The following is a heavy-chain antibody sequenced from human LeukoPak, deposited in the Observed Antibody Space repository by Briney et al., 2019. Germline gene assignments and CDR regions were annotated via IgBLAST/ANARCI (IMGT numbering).Heavy chain of an antibody. CDR2: INPNSGGT. CDR1: GYTFTGYY. Sequence: GASVKVSCKASGYTFTGYYMHWVRQAPGPGLEWMGWINPNSGGTNYAQKFQGRVTMTRDTSISTAYMELSRLRSDDTAVYYCARGSMIVVVKYFDYWGQGTLVTVSS. J-gene: IGHJ4*02. V-gene: IGHV1-2*02. D-gene: IGHD3-22*01. CDR3: ARGSMIVVVKYFDY.